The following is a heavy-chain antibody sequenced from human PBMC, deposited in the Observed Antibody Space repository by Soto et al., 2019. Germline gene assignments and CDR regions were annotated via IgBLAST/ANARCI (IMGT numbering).Heavy chain of an antibody. CDR2: IYYSGST. V-gene: IGHV4-59*01. D-gene: IGHD3-10*01. J-gene: IGHJ5*02. Sequence: SETLSLTCTVSGGSISSYYWSWIRQPPGKGLEWIGYIYYSGSTNYNPSLKSRVTISVDTSKNQFSLKLSSVTAADTAVYYCARWAVRGSFDPWGQGTLVTVSS. CDR1: GGSISSYY. CDR3: ARWAVRGSFDP.